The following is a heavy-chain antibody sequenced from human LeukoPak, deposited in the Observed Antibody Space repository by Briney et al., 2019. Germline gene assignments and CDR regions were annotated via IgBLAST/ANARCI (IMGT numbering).Heavy chain of an antibody. J-gene: IGHJ1*01. V-gene: IGHV3-23*01. CDR3: AKDPLEQLSTIYFQN. D-gene: IGHD6-6*01. CDR2: IGGSGDST. CDR1: GFTFSSHT. Sequence: GGSLRLSCAASGFTFSSHTMSWVRQAPGMGLEWVSAIGGSGDSTYYADSVKGRFTISRDNSQNTLYLQMNSLRAEDTAVYYCAKDPLEQLSTIYFQNWGQGTLVTVSS.